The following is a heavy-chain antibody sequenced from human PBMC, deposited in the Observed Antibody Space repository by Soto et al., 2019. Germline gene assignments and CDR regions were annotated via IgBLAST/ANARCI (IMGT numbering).Heavy chain of an antibody. D-gene: IGHD2-8*01. CDR2: INPNSGGT. J-gene: IGHJ6*02. CDR1: GYTFTGYY. CDR3: ARMRIVLMTYGMDV. V-gene: IGHV1-2*04. Sequence: ASVKVSCKASGYTFTGYYMHWVRQAPGQGLEWMGWINPNSGGTNYAQKFQGWVTMTRDTSISTAYMELSRLRSDDTAVYYCARMRIVLMTYGMDVWGQGTTVTVSS.